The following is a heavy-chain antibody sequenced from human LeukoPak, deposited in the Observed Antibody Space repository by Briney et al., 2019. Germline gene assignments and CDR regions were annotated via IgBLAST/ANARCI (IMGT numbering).Heavy chain of an antibody. D-gene: IGHD1-1*01. CDR1: GYSFTSYW. V-gene: IGHV5-10-1*01. J-gene: IGHJ4*02. Sequence: GESLKISCKGSGYSFTSYWTSWVRQMPGKGLEWMGRIDPSDSYTNYSPSFQGHVTISADKSISTAYLQWSSLKASDTAMYYCAMRYNWNDLDYWGQGTLVTVSS. CDR2: IDPSDSYT. CDR3: AMRYNWNDLDY.